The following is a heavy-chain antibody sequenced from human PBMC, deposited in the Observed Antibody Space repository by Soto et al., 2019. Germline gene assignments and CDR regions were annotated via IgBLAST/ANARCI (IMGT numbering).Heavy chain of an antibody. CDR1: GFSFSTFD. D-gene: IGHD1-26*01. J-gene: IGHJ4*02. CDR3: ARSIEGYSYFDY. Sequence: GGSLRLSCEASGFSFSTFDMSWVRQAPGKGLQCVSFIRGSDGTTYYADSVRGRFTISRDNSRNTLYLQMNSLRADDTAVYYCARSIEGYSYFDYWGRGTLVTVSS. CDR2: IRGSDGTT. V-gene: IGHV3-23*01.